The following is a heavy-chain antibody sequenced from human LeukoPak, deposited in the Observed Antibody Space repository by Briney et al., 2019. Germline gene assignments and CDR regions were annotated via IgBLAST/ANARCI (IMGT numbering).Heavy chain of an antibody. CDR3: ARAAHDSSGYLL. Sequence: PSETLSLTCAVSGGSISSGGYSWSWIRQPPGKGLEWIGYIYYSGSTNYNPSLKSRVTISVDTSKNQFSLKLSSVTAADTAVYYCARAAHDSSGYLLWGQGTLVTVSS. V-gene: IGHV4-61*08. CDR1: GGSISSGGYS. J-gene: IGHJ4*02. CDR2: IYYSGST. D-gene: IGHD3-22*01.